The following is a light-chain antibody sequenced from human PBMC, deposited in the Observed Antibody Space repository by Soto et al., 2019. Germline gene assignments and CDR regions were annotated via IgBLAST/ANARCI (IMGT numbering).Light chain of an antibody. CDR1: SSDVGGYNY. Sequence: QSALTQPASVSGSPGQSITISCTGTSSDVGGYNYVSWYQQHPGKAPKLMIYEVSNRPSGVSNRFSGSKSGNTASLTVSGLQADDEADYYCSSYAGSTNDVFGTGTKLTVL. V-gene: IGLV2-14*01. CDR2: EVS. J-gene: IGLJ1*01. CDR3: SSYAGSTNDV.